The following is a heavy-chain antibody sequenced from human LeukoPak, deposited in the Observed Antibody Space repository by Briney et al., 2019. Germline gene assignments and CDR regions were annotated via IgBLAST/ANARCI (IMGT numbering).Heavy chain of an antibody. D-gene: IGHD3-22*01. V-gene: IGHV3-11*01. Sequence: GGSLRLSCAASGFTFSNYYMSWIRQAPGKGLEWTSYISSSATNIQYADSVKGRFTISRDNAKNSLYLQMNSLRAEDTAVYYCARVDFYYDSNGYVGKYFYHWGQGTLVTVSS. J-gene: IGHJ1*01. CDR3: ARVDFYYDSNGYVGKYFYH. CDR2: ISSSATNI. CDR1: GFTFSNYY.